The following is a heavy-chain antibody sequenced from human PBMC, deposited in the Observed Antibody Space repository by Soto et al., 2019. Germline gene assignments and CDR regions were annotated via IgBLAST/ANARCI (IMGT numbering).Heavy chain of an antibody. CDR3: ARGTGSGMDV. Sequence: VQLVQSGAEEKKPGASVKVSCKASGYTFTNYAMHWVRQAPGQSLEWMGWINAGNGNTKYSQKFQGRVTITRDTSASTADMELSSLRSEDTAVYYCARGTGSGMDVWGPGTPVTVSS. CDR1: GYTFTNYA. V-gene: IGHV1-3*05. J-gene: IGHJ6*02. CDR2: INAGNGNT. D-gene: IGHD3-10*01.